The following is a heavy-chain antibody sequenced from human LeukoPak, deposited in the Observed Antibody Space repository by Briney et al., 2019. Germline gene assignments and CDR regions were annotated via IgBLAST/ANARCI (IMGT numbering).Heavy chain of an antibody. J-gene: IGHJ4*02. CDR3: ARDSRVAGDY. Sequence: GASVKVSCKASGYTFTDYYIHWVRQAPGQGLEWMGRINPNSGDTSFAQKFRGRVTMTRDTSVSTAYMELGRLTSGDSAIYYCARDSRVAGDYWGQGTLVTVSS. V-gene: IGHV1-2*06. CDR1: GYTFTDYY. CDR2: INPNSGDT. D-gene: IGHD2-15*01.